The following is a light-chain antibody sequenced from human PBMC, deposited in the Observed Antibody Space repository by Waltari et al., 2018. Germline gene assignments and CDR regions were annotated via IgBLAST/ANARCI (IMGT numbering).Light chain of an antibody. V-gene: IGLV2-14*03. CDR1: SSDVGGYNY. CDR3: SSYTSSSTLRV. J-gene: IGLJ2*01. Sequence: QSALTQPASVSGSPGQSITISCTGTSSDVGGYNYVTWYQQHTGKAPKLMIYDVRNRPSGVSNRFSGSKSGNTASLTISGLQAEDEADYYCSSYTSSSTLRVFGGGTKLTVL. CDR2: DVR.